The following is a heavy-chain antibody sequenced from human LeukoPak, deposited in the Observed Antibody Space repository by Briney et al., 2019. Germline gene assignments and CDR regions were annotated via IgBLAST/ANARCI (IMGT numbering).Heavy chain of an antibody. CDR3: AKHLYYYDSSGYYPIDAFDI. CDR1: GGSISSYY. J-gene: IGHJ3*02. V-gene: IGHV4-4*07. D-gene: IGHD3-22*01. CDR2: IYTSGST. Sequence: NPSETLSLTCTVSGGSISSYYWSWIRQPAGKGLEWIGRIYTSGSTNYNPSLKSRVTMLVGTSKNQFSLKLSSVTAADTAVYYCAKHLYYYDSSGYYPIDAFDIWGQGTMVTVSS.